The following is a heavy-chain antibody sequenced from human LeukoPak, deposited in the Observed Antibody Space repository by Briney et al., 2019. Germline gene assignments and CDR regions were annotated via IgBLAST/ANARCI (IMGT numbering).Heavy chain of an antibody. D-gene: IGHD3-10*01. CDR1: GLTFNNAW. V-gene: IGHV3-7*01. J-gene: IGHJ4*02. Sequence: GGSLRLSCAASGLTFNNAWMNWVRQAPGKGLEWVANIKQDGSEKYYVDSVKGRFTISRDNAKNSLYLQMNSLRAEDTAVYYCARMVRGVTPYFDYWGQGTLVTVSS. CDR3: ARMVRGVTPYFDY. CDR2: IKQDGSEK.